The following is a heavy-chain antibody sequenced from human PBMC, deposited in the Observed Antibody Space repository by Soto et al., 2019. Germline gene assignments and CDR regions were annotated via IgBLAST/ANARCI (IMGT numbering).Heavy chain of an antibody. J-gene: IGHJ4*02. CDR2: INHSGST. Sequence: QVQLQQWGAGLLKPSETLSLTCAVYGGSFSGYYWTWIRQPPGTGLEWIGEINHSGSTNYNPSPKRRVTISVATSKNQFSLKLTSVTAAATAVYYCARDEITGLFDYWGQGTLVTVSS. CDR1: GGSFSGYY. V-gene: IGHV4-34*01. D-gene: IGHD2-8*02. CDR3: ARDEITGLFDY.